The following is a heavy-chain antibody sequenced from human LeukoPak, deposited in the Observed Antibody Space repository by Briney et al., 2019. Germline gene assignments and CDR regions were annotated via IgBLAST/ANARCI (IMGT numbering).Heavy chain of an antibody. J-gene: IGHJ4*02. D-gene: IGHD3-22*01. Sequence: GGSLRLSCAASGFTFSSYAMPWVRQAPGKGLEWVAVISYDGSNKYYADSVKGRFTISRDNSKNTLYLQMNSLRAEDTAVYYCARGGGYNPYYFDYWGQGTLVTVSS. CDR1: GFTFSSYA. CDR3: ARGGGYNPYYFDY. V-gene: IGHV3-30-3*01. CDR2: ISYDGSNK.